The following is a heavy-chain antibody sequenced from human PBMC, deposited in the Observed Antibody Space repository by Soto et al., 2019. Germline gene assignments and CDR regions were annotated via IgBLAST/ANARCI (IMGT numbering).Heavy chain of an antibody. V-gene: IGHV1-69*01. J-gene: IGHJ5*02. CDR2: IIPIFGTA. CDR1: GGTFSSYA. D-gene: IGHD6-6*01. CDR3: ARGNSAARPEWFDP. Sequence: QVQLVQSGAEVKKPGSSVKVSCKASGGTFSSYAISWVRQAPGQGLERMGGIIPIFGTANYAQKFQGRVTITADESTRTAYTELSRLRSEDTGVYYCARGNSAARPEWFDPWGQGTLVTVSS.